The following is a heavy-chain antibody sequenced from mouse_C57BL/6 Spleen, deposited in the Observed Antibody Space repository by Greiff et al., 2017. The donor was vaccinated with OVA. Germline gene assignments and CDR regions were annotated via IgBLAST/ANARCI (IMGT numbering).Heavy chain of an antibody. V-gene: IGHV1-15*01. CDR2: IEPETGGT. CDR1: GYTFTDYE. D-gene: IGHD4-1*01. J-gene: IGHJ2*01. CDR3: TNWDDYFDY. Sequence: LVESGAELVRPGASVTLSCKASGYTFTDYEMHWVKQTPVHGLEWIGAIEPETGGTAYNQKFKGKAILTADKSSSTAYMELRSLTSEDSAVYYCTNWDDYFDYWGQGTTLTVSS.